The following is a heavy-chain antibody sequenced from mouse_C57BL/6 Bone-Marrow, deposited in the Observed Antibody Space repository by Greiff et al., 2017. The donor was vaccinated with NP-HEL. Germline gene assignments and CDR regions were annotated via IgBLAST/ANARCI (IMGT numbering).Heavy chain of an antibody. CDR3: ARSIDSSGYPYAMDY. CDR1: GYTFTDYY. Sequence: EVQLQQSGPELVKPGASVKISCKASGYTFTDYYMNWVKQSHGKSLEWIGDINPNNGGTSYNQKFKGKATLTVDKSSSTAYMELRSLTSEDSAVYYCARSIDSSGYPYAMDYWGQGTSVTVSS. CDR2: INPNNGGT. J-gene: IGHJ4*01. D-gene: IGHD3-2*02. V-gene: IGHV1-26*01.